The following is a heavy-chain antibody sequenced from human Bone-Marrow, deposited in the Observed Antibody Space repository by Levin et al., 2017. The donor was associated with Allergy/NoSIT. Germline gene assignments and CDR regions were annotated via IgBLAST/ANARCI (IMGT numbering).Heavy chain of an antibody. CDR3: ACRSAVTIGAGMDV. J-gene: IGHJ6*02. V-gene: IGHV1-46*01. CDR1: GFIFTSYF. Sequence: GASVKVSCKASGFIFTSYFLHWVRQAPGQGLEWVAMIHARGDGPSYSQKFRDRVTVTADTATDTVYLQLNNLRSDDTAVYYCACRSAVTIGAGMDVWGQGTTVIVSS. D-gene: IGHD4-17*01. CDR2: IHARGDGP.